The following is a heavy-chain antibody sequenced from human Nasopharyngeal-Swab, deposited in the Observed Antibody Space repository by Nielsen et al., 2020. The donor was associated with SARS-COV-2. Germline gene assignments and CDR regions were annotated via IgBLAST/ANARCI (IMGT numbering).Heavy chain of an antibody. CDR3: AKTPGNYHYYMDV. Sequence: GESLKISCAASGFTFSSYSMNWVRQAPGKGLEWVSYISSSSSTIYYADSVKGRFTISRDNAKNSLYLQMNSLRAEDTAVYYCAKTPGNYHYYMDVWGKGATVTVSS. CDR1: GFTFSSYS. CDR2: ISSSSSTI. J-gene: IGHJ6*03. V-gene: IGHV3-48*04.